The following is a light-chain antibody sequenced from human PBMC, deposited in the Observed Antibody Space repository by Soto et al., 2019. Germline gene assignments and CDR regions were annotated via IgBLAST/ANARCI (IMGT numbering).Light chain of an antibody. J-gene: IGKJ1*01. CDR3: QQFYSFPRT. CDR2: AAS. Sequence: DIQMTQSPSSLSASVGDTVTITCRASQTISTYLNWYQQKSEKAPQLLIYAASSLQSGVPSRFSGSGFGTDFSLTISSLQPEDFATYYCQQFYSFPRTFGQGTKVEI. CDR1: QTISTY. V-gene: IGKV1-39*01.